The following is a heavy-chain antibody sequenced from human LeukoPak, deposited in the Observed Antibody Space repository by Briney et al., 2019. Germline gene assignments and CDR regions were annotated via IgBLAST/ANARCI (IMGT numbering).Heavy chain of an antibody. Sequence: PGMSLRLSCAASGFTFSSYGMHWVRQAPGKGLEWVAVIWYDGSNKYYADSVKGRFTISRDNSKNTLYLQMNSLRAEDTAVYYCASGQGRALSYFDYWGQGTLVTVSS. CDR1: GFTFSSYG. J-gene: IGHJ4*02. V-gene: IGHV3-33*01. CDR2: IWYDGSNK. CDR3: ASGQGRALSYFDY. D-gene: IGHD3-3*02.